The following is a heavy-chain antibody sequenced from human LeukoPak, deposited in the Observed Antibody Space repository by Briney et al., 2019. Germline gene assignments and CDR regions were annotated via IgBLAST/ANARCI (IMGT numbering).Heavy chain of an antibody. CDR3: ASLGYCSGGSCYGPSYYYYMDV. Sequence: GRSLRLSCAASGFTSSSYGMHWVRQAPGKGLEWVAVIWYDGSNKYYADSVKGRFTISRDNSKNTLYLQMNSLRAEDTAVYYCASLGYCSGGSCYGPSYYYYMDVWGKGTTVTVSS. D-gene: IGHD2-15*01. CDR1: GFTSSSYG. J-gene: IGHJ6*03. V-gene: IGHV3-33*01. CDR2: IWYDGSNK.